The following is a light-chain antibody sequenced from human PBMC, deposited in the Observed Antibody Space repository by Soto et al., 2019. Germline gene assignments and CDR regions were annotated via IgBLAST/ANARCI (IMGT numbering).Light chain of an antibody. CDR2: EVS. CDR3: SSLKTSFTYV. V-gene: IGLV2-14*01. J-gene: IGLJ1*01. CDR1: SSDVGAYNY. Sequence: QSALTQPASVSGSPGQSVAISCTGTSSDVGAYNYVSWYQQHPGKAPKLLLSEVSNRPSGVSDRFSGSKSGNTASLTISGLQAEDEADYYCSSLKTSFTYVFGKGTKVTV.